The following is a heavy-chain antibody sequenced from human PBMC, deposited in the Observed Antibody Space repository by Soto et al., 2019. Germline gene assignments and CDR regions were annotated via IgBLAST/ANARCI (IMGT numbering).Heavy chain of an antibody. J-gene: IGHJ1*01. CDR2: VSAKSGNR. CDR3: ARGRTVSSIGPLLV. CDR1: GYNFFDYG. V-gene: IGHV1-18*01. D-gene: IGHD1-1*01. Sequence: QIQLVQSGAEVKKPGASVKVSCKASGYNFFDYGVSWVRQAPGQGLEWMGWVSAKSGNRGYARKVQGRVTMTKDISTSTAYMELRGLISDDTGVYYCARGRTVSSIGPLLVWGQGTLVSVSS.